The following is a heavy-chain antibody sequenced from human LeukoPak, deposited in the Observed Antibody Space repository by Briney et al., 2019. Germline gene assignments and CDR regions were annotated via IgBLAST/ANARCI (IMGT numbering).Heavy chain of an antibody. V-gene: IGHV4-39*01. CDR1: GGSISSSSYY. D-gene: IGHD6-13*01. CDR3: AGQPKRYSSSWYGTQWFDP. CDR2: IYYSGST. J-gene: IGHJ5*02. Sequence: PSETLSLTCTVSGGSISSSSYYSGWIRQPPGKGLEWIGSIYYSGSTYYNPSLKSRVTISVDTSKNQFSLKLSSVTAADTAVYYCAGQPKRYSSSWYGTQWFDPWGQGTLVTVSS.